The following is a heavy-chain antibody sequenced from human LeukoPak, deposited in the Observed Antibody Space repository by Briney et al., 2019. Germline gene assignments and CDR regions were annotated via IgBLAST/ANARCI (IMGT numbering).Heavy chain of an antibody. Sequence: SETLSLTCAVYGGSFSGYYWSWIRQPPGKGLEWIGEINHSGSTNYNPSLKSRVTISVDTSKNQFSLKLSSVTAADTAVYYCARGAATDYWGQGTLVTVSS. CDR2: INHSGST. CDR1: GGSFSGYY. CDR3: ARGAATDY. V-gene: IGHV4-34*01. D-gene: IGHD2-15*01. J-gene: IGHJ4*02.